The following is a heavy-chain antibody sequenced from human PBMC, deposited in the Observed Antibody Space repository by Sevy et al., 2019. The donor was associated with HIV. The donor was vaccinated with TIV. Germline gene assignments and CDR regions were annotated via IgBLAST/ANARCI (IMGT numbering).Heavy chain of an antibody. CDR2: ISMSSGDT. CDR1: GFTFSTYA. V-gene: IGHV3-23*01. CDR3: ARDHGGVQDWYFDL. D-gene: IGHD2-8*02. J-gene: IGHJ2*01. Sequence: GGSLRLSCAASGFTFSTYAMTWVRQAPGKGLEWVSVISMSSGDTYYADSVKGRFTISRDNSKKTVYLQMDSLSAEDTAVYYCARDHGGVQDWYFDLWGRGTLVTVSS.